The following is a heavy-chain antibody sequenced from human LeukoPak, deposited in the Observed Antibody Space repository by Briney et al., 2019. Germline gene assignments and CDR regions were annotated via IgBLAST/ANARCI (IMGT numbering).Heavy chain of an antibody. CDR2: IYYSGST. J-gene: IGHJ4*02. D-gene: IGHD3-10*01. CDR1: GGSISSSSYY. CDR3: ARDSSGSGSLTRYYFDY. V-gene: IGHV4-39*07. Sequence: PSETLSLTCTVSGGSISSSSYYWGWLRQPPGKGLEWIGSIYYSGSTYYNPSLKSRVTISVDTSKNQFSLKLSSVTAADTAVYYCARDSSGSGSLTRYYFDYWGQGTLVTVSS.